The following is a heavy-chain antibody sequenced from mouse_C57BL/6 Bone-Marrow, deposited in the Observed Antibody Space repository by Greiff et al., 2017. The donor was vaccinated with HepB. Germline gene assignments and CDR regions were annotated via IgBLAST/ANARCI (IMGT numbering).Heavy chain of an antibody. CDR3: ARGLRRGGY. CDR1: GYTFTSYW. Sequence: QVQLQQPGAELVRPGSSVKLSCKASGYTFTSYWMDWVKQRPGQGLEWIGNIYPSDSETHYNQKFKDKATLTVDKSSSTAYMQLSSLTSEDSAVYYCARGLRRGGYWGQGTTLTVSS. J-gene: IGHJ2*01. V-gene: IGHV1-61*01. CDR2: IYPSDSET. D-gene: IGHD2-4*01.